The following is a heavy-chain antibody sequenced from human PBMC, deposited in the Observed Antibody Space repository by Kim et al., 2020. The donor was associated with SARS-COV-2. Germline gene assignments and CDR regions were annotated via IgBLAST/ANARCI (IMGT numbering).Heavy chain of an antibody. D-gene: IGHD3-16*01. CDR3: ARGKSGFADSLFPFAY. Sequence: SETLSLTCTVSRGSVSSSNSYWGWIRQPPGKGLEWIGTFSYGGKTYYNPSLKSRVVISVDTSENQFSLNLTSVTAVDTAIYFCARGKSGFADSLFPFAYWGQGTRVTVSS. CDR2: FSYGGKT. J-gene: IGHJ4*02. CDR1: RGSVSSSNSY. V-gene: IGHV4-39*01.